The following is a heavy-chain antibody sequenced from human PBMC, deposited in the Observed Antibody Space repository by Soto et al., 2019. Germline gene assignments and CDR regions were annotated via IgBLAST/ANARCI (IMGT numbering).Heavy chain of an antibody. CDR3: TRATGYSSGWYAS. CDR1: GFTFGDYA. J-gene: IGHJ5*01. CDR2: IRSKAYGGTT. V-gene: IGHV3-49*04. D-gene: IGHD6-19*01. Sequence: GGSLRLSCTASGFTFGDYAMSWVRQAPGKGLEWVGFIRSKAYGGTTEYAASVKGRFTISRDDSKSIAYLQMNSLKTEDTAVYYCTRATGYSSGWYASWGQGTLVTV.